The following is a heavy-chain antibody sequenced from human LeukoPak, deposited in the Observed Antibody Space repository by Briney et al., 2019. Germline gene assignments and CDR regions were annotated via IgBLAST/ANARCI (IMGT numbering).Heavy chain of an antibody. J-gene: IGHJ4*02. V-gene: IGHV3-48*03. D-gene: IGHD6-13*01. Sequence: SGGSLRLSCGASGFTFITYEMNWVRQAPGKGLEWVSYISSSGSIYYADILKGRFTISRDNAKNSLYLQMHSLRAEDTAVYFCARALPSSWWYFDYWGRGTLVTVSS. CDR1: GFTFITYE. CDR2: ISSSGSI. CDR3: ARALPSSWWYFDY.